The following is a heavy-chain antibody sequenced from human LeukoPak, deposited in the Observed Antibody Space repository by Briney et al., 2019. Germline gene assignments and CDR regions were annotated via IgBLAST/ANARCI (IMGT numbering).Heavy chain of an antibody. CDR3: ARGGTKYSNYDYFDY. CDR1: GGSISSYY. CDR2: IYTSGST. Sequence: PSDTLSLTCTVSGGSISSYYWSWIRQPAGKGLEWIRRIYTSGSTNYNPSLKSRVTMSVDTSKNQFSLKLSSVTAADTAVYYCARGGTKYSNYDYFDYWGQGTLVTVSS. J-gene: IGHJ4*02. D-gene: IGHD4-11*01. V-gene: IGHV4-4*07.